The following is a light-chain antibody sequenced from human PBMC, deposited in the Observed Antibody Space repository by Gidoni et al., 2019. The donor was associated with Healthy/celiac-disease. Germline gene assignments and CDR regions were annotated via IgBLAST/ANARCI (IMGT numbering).Light chain of an antibody. J-gene: IGLJ1*01. Sequence: QSALTQPASVSGSPGQSITISCTGTRSDVGGYNYVSWYHQHPGKAPKLMIYDVSNRPSGVSNRFSGSKSGNTASLTISGLQAEDEADYYCSSYTSSSTPHYVFGTGTKVTVL. CDR2: DVS. V-gene: IGLV2-14*01. CDR3: SSYTSSSTPHYV. CDR1: RSDVGGYNY.